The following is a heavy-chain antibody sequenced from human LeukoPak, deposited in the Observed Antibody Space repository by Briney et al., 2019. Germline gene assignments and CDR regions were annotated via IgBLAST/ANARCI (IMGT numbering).Heavy chain of an antibody. J-gene: IGHJ4*02. CDR3: ARDSVGYCSGGSCYFDY. CDR1: GFTFSDYS. Sequence: GGSLRLSCAASGFTFSDYSISWIRQAPARGLEWVSYISSTGSTIYYADSVKGRFTISRDNAKNSLYLQMNSLRAEDTAMYYCARDSVGYCSGGSCYFDYWGQGTLVTVSS. V-gene: IGHV3-11*01. CDR2: ISSTGSTI. D-gene: IGHD2-15*01.